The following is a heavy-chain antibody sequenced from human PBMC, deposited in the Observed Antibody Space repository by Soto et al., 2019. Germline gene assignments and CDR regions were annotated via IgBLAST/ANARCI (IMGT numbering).Heavy chain of an antibody. CDR2: MSGSSSTT. Sequence: EVRLLESGGGLVKPGGSLRLSCATSGLTFSNYAMSWVRQAPGGGLEWVSSMSGSSSTTYYADSVRGRFTISRDRSKNTLYLQTSSLRVEDTALYYCAKKQERDLPRVIDFWAQGTLVIVSS. V-gene: IGHV3-23*01. CDR1: GLTFSNYA. CDR3: AKKQERDLPRVIDF. J-gene: IGHJ4*02. D-gene: IGHD6-13*01.